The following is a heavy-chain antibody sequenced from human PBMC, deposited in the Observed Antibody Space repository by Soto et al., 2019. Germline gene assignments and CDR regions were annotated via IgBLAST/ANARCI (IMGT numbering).Heavy chain of an antibody. CDR3: ARPLFTMVRGVIPGYYYYGMDV. V-gene: IGHV4-34*01. D-gene: IGHD3-10*01. CDR1: GGPFSGYY. CDR2: INHSGST. J-gene: IGHJ6*02. Sequence: SETLSLTCAVYGGPFSGYYWSWIRQPPGKGLEWIGEINHSGSTNYNPSLKSRVTISVDTSKNQFSLKLSSVTAADTAVYYCARPLFTMVRGVIPGYYYYGMDVWGQGTTVTVSS.